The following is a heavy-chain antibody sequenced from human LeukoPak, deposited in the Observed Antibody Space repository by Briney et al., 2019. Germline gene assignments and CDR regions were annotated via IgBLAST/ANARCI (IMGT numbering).Heavy chain of an antibody. D-gene: IGHD3-10*01. CDR3: ARSPAYGSGSEFDY. CDR1: GGTFSSYA. CDR2: IIPIFGTA. J-gene: IGHJ4*02. Sequence: SVKVSCKASGGTFSSYAISWVPQAPGQGLEWMGRIIPIFGTANYAQKFQGRVTITPDESTSTAYMELSSLRSEETAVYYCARSPAYGSGSEFDYWGQGTLVTVSS. V-gene: IGHV1-69*15.